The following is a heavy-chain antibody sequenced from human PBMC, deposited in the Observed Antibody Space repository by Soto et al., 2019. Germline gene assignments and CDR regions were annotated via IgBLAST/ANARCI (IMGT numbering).Heavy chain of an antibody. Sequence: EVQVLESGGGLVQPGGSLRLSCAASGFTFSSYAMTWVRQAPGKGLEWISRISDSGSHTFYADSVKGRFTISRDNPRNTLYLQMNSLTADDTAIYYCAIQAEGYDAPFDYWGQGTLVTVSS. J-gene: IGHJ4*02. V-gene: IGHV3-23*01. CDR2: ISDSGSHT. CDR1: GFTFSSYA. D-gene: IGHD5-12*01. CDR3: AIQAEGYDAPFDY.